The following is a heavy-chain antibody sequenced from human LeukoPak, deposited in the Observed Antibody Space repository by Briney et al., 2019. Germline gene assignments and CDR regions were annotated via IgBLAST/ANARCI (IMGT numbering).Heavy chain of an antibody. V-gene: IGHV7-4-1*02. Sequence: GASVKVSCKASGYTFTNHAVNWVRQAPGQGLEWMGWINTNTGNPTYAQGFTGRFVFSLDTSVSTAYLQISSLKAEDTAVYYCARDIRTYSSGWYSSRNWGQGTLVTVSS. J-gene: IGHJ4*02. CDR3: ARDIRTYSSGWYSSRN. CDR1: GYTFTNHA. CDR2: INTNTGNP. D-gene: IGHD6-19*01.